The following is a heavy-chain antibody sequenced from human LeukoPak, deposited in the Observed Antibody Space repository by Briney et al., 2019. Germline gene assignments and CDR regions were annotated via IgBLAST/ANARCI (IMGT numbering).Heavy chain of an antibody. CDR2: IYYSGST. CDR1: GGSISSGDYY. Sequence: SETLSLTCTVSGGSISSGDYYWSWIRQPPGKGLEWIGYIYYSGSTYCNPSLKSRVTISVDTSKNQFSLKLSSVTAADTAVYYCAREGPGYSYGKGYFDYWGQGTLVTVSS. CDR3: AREGPGYSYGKGYFDY. D-gene: IGHD5-18*01. V-gene: IGHV4-30-4*08. J-gene: IGHJ4*02.